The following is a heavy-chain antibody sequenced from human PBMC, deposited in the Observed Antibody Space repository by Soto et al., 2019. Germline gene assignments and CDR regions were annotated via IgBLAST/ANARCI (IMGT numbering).Heavy chain of an antibody. Sequence: QVQLVESGGGLVKPRGSLRLSCAASGFTFSDYYMSWIRQAPGKGLEWVSYISSSSSYINYADSVKGRFTISRDNAKNSLYLQMNSLRAEDTAVYWCARTRFSYGYGLDYWGQGTLVTVSS. CDR3: ARTRFSYGYGLDY. V-gene: IGHV3-11*05. CDR1: GFTFSDYY. J-gene: IGHJ4*02. D-gene: IGHD5-18*01. CDR2: ISSSSSYI.